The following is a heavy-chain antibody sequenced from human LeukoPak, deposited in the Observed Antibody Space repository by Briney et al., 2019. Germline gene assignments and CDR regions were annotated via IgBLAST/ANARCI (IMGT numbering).Heavy chain of an antibody. V-gene: IGHV3-9*01. CDR3: AKRSGTLYSGYHWGAFDY. CDR1: GFTFADYA. J-gene: IGHJ4*02. CDR2: ISWNSDSI. D-gene: IGHD5-12*01. Sequence: GGSLRLSCAASGFTFADYAMHWVRQAPGKGLEWVSGISWNSDSIGYADSVKGRYTISRDNAKNSLYLQMNSLRAEDTALYYCAKRSGTLYSGYHWGAFDYWGQGTLVTVSS.